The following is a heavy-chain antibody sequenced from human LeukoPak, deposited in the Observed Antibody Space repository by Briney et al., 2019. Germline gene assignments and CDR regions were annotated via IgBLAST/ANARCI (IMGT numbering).Heavy chain of an antibody. CDR1: GFTFSSYA. J-gene: IGHJ4*02. V-gene: IGHV3-30-3*01. CDR3: ARGLEYSSSSDY. Sequence: PGGSLRLSCAASGFTFSSYAMHWVRQAPGKGLEWVAVTSYDGSNKNYADSVKGRLTISRDNSKNTLYLQMNSLRAEDTAVYYCARGLEYSSSSDYWGQGTLVTVSS. D-gene: IGHD6-6*01. CDR2: TSYDGSNK.